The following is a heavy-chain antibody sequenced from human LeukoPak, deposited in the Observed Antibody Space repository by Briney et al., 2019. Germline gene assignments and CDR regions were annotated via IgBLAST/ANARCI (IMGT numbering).Heavy chain of an antibody. J-gene: IGHJ3*02. CDR1: GFTFSSYA. CDR3: AKVSQYSSGWYAILDAFDI. CDR2: ISGSGGST. D-gene: IGHD6-19*01. Sequence: GGSLRLSCAASGFTFSSYAMSWVRQAPGKGLEWVSAISGSGGSTHYADSVKGRFTISRDNSKNTLYLQMNSLRAEDTAVYYCAKVSQYSSGWYAILDAFDIWGQGTMVTVSS. V-gene: IGHV3-23*01.